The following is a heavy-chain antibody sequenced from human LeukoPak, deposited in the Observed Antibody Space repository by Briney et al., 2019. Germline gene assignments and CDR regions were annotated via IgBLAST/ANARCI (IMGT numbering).Heavy chain of an antibody. J-gene: IGHJ4*02. CDR1: GGSISSYN. D-gene: IGHD4-17*01. Sequence: PSETLSLTCTVSGGSISSYNWSWIRQPAGKGLEWIGRIYTSGSTNYNPSLKSRVTMSVDTSKNQFSLKLSSVTTADTAVYYCARGASVTTERSKAFDYWGQGTLVTVSS. CDR3: ARGASVTTERSKAFDY. V-gene: IGHV4-4*07. CDR2: IYTSGST.